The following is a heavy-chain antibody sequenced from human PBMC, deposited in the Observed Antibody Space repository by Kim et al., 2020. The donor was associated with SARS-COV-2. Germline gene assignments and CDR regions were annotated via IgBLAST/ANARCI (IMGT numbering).Heavy chain of an antibody. Sequence: DPLRGQFTISRNNSKKTLYLQTNSLRAEDTAVYYCATDEAYSYGPYYFDYWGQGTLVTVSS. D-gene: IGHD5-18*01. J-gene: IGHJ4*02. CDR3: ATDEAYSYGPYYFDY. V-gene: IGHV3-23*01.